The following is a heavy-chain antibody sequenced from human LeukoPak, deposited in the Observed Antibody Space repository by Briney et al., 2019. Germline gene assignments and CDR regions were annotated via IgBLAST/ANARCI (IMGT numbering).Heavy chain of an antibody. CDR3: AKNIAAPGRDSYYLYGMDV. CDR2: ISWNSGRL. Sequence: PGGSLRLSCAPSGFSFDDYAMHWVRQVPGKGLEWVAGISWNSGRLGYADSVKGRFTISRDNTKNSLILQMNNLRADDTAVYYCAKNIAAPGRDSYYLYGMDVWGQGTTVTVSS. V-gene: IGHV3-9*01. J-gene: IGHJ6*02. CDR1: GFSFDDYA. D-gene: IGHD6-25*01.